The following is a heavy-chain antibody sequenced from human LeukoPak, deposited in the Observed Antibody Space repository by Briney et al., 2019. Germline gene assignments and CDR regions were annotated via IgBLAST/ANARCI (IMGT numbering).Heavy chain of an antibody. Sequence: SETLSLTCTVPGGSISSYYWSWIRQPPGKGLEWIGYIYYSGSTNYNPSLKSRVTISVDTSKNQFSLKLSSVAAADTAVYYCARLPLDCSSTSCYNRRAFDIWGQGTMVTVSS. V-gene: IGHV4-59*08. D-gene: IGHD2-2*02. J-gene: IGHJ3*02. CDR3: ARLPLDCSSTSCYNRRAFDI. CDR1: GGSISSYY. CDR2: IYYSGST.